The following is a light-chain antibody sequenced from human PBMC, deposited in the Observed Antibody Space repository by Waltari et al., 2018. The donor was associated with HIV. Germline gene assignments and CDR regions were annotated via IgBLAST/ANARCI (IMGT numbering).Light chain of an antibody. J-gene: IGLJ3*02. CDR1: SSDIATYNY. CDR2: DAN. V-gene: IGLV2-14*01. CDR3: ASYTITSTLV. Sequence: QSALTQPASVSGSLGQSITISCIGTSSDIATYNYVSWYQHHPDKAPRLVIYDANSRPSGVPFRFSGSKSGNTASLTISGLQAEDEADYHCASYTITSTLVFGGGTKVTVL.